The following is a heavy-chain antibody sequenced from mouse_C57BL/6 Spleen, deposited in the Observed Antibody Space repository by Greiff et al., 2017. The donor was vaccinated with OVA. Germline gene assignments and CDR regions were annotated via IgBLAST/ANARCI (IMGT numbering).Heavy chain of an antibody. D-gene: IGHD1-1*01. V-gene: IGHV5-17*01. Sequence: EVKVEESGGGLVKPGGSLKLSCAASGFTFSDYGMHWVRQAPEKGLAWVAYISSGSSTIYYADTVKGRFTISRDNAKNTLFLQMTSLRSEDTAMYYCARITTVPYWGQGTTLTVSS. CDR3: ARITTVPY. CDR1: GFTFSDYG. CDR2: ISSGSSTI. J-gene: IGHJ2*01.